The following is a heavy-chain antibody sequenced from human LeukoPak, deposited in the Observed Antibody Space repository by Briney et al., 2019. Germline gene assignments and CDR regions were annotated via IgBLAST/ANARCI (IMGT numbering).Heavy chain of an antibody. CDR2: ISGSGSST. CDR3: AKTSGGNY. D-gene: IGHD4-23*01. V-gene: IGHV3-23*01. Sequence: PGGSLRLSCAASGFTFSSYAMSWVRQAPGKGLEWVSGISGSGSSTYYADSVKGRFTISRDNSRTTLYLQMNSLRAEDTAVYYCAKTSGGNYWGQGTLVTVSS. J-gene: IGHJ4*02. CDR1: GFTFSSYA.